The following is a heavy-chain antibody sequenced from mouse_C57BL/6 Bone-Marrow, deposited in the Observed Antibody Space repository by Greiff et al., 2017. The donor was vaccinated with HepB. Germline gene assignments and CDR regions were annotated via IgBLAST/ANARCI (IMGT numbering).Heavy chain of an antibody. J-gene: IGHJ3*01. CDR1: GYTFTSYW. CDR3: ARGAYSNFSWFAY. CDR2: IYPGSGST. Sequence: QVQLQQPGAELVKPGASVKMSCKASGYTFTSYWITWVKQRPGQGLEWIGDIYPGSGSTNYNEKFKSKATLTVDTSSSTAYMQLSSLTSEDSAVYYCARGAYSNFSWFAYWGQGTLVTVSA. V-gene: IGHV1-55*01. D-gene: IGHD2-5*01.